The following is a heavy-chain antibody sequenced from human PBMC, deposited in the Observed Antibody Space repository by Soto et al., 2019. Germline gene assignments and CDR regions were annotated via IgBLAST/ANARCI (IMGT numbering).Heavy chain of an antibody. J-gene: IGHJ4*02. CDR3: AREWGSYVRSWPYRDY. CDR1: GFTFSSYW. V-gene: IGHV3-74*01. D-gene: IGHD1-26*01. CDR2: INSDGSST. Sequence: PAGSLRLSCAASGFTFSSYWMHWVRQAPGKGLVWVSRINSDGSSTSYADSVKGRFTISRDNAKNTLYLQMNSLRAEDTAVYYCAREWGSYVRSWPYRDYWGQGTLVTVSS.